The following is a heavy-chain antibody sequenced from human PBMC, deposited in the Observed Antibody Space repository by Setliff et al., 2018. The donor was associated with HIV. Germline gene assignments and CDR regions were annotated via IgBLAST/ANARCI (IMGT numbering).Heavy chain of an antibody. CDR2: ISSSGSTI. CDR3: ARVRSGSNSYFDY. CDR1: GFIFSDYY. J-gene: IGHJ4*02. Sequence: LRLSCAASGFIFSDYYMSRIRQAPGKGLEWVSYISSSGSTIYYADSVKGRFTISRDNAKNSLYLQMNSLRAEDRAVYYCARVRSGSNSYFDYWGQGTLVTVSS. D-gene: IGHD1-26*01. V-gene: IGHV3-11*04.